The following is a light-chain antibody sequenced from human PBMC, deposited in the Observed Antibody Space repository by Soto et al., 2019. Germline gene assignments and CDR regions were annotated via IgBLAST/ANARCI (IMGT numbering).Light chain of an antibody. V-gene: IGKV3-20*01. CDR3: QQYGSSPLT. CDR1: QSVGSSY. CDR2: GAS. Sequence: EILLTQSTGHLSLSPGERATLSCRASQSVGSSYLAWYQQKPGQAPRLLIYGASSRATGIPDRFSGSGSGTDFTLTISRLEPEDFAVYYCQQYGSSPLTFGGGTKVDIK. J-gene: IGKJ4*01.